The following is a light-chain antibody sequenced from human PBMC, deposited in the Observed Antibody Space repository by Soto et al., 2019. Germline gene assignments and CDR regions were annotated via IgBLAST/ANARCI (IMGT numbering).Light chain of an antibody. J-gene: IGKJ4*01. CDR2: DAS. CDR3: QQYGDSRLT. Sequence: EIVLTQSPGTLSLSPGERVTLSCRASQSVFTSLAWYQQKPGQAPRLLIYDASTRATGIADRFSGSGSGTDFTLTISRLEPEDFAVYYCQQYGDSRLTFGGGTKVDIK. CDR1: QSVFTS. V-gene: IGKV3-20*01.